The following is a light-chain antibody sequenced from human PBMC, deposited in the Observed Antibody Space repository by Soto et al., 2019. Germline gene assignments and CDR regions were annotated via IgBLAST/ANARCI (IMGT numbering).Light chain of an antibody. CDR1: QGISSY. Sequence: AIRMTQSPSSFSASTGDRVTITCRAGQGISSYLAWYQQKPGKAPKLLIYAASTLQSGVPSRFSGSGSGTEFTLTISSLQPDDFATYYCQQYNSYSPTFGQGTKVDI. V-gene: IGKV1-8*01. J-gene: IGKJ1*01. CDR3: QQYNSYSPT. CDR2: AAS.